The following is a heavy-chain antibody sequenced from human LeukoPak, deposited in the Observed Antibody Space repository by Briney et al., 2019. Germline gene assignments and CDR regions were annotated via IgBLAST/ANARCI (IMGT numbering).Heavy chain of an antibody. CDR3: AKEDVVVITIRYFQH. CDR2: ISYDGSNK. CDR1: GFTFSSYG. D-gene: IGHD3-22*01. J-gene: IGHJ1*01. V-gene: IGHV3-30*18. Sequence: TGGSLRLSCAASGFTFSSYGMRWVRQAPGKGLEWVAVISYDGSNKYYADSVKGRFTISRDNSKNALYLQMNSLRTEDTAIYYCAKEDVVVITIRYFQHWGQGTLVIVSS.